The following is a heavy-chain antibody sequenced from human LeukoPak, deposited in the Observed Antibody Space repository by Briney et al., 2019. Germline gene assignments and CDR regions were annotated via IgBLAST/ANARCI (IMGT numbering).Heavy chain of an antibody. J-gene: IGHJ4*02. D-gene: IGHD5-18*01. CDR1: GFTFSDFP. CDR2: IFPSSDEI. Sequence: HPGGSLRLSCAASGFTFSDFPMIWVRQAPGKGLEWVSSIFPSSDEIHYADSVKGRFTIPRDNSRSTLSLQMDSLRAEDTATYYCATYRQIQVPFEFWGQGTLVTVSS. CDR3: ATYRQIQVPFEF. V-gene: IGHV3-23*01.